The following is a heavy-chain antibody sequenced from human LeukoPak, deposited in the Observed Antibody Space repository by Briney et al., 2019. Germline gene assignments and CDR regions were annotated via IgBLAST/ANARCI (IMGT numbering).Heavy chain of an antibody. Sequence: PGGSLRLSCAASGFTFSSYSMNWVRQAPGKGLEWVSSISSSSSYIYYADSVKGRFTISRDNAKNSLYLQMNSLRAEDTAVYYCARGGGYCGGDCYAFDIWGQGTMVTVSS. CDR3: ARGGGYCGGDCYAFDI. CDR2: ISSSSSYI. V-gene: IGHV3-21*01. D-gene: IGHD2-21*01. CDR1: GFTFSSYS. J-gene: IGHJ3*02.